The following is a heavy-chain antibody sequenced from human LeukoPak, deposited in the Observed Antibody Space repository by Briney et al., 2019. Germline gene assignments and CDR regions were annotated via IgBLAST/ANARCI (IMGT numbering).Heavy chain of an antibody. D-gene: IGHD6-13*01. J-gene: IGHJ4*02. CDR2: IDPSDSYT. CDR1: GYNFTSYW. Sequence: GESLKISCKGSGYNFTSYWIRWVRQMPGKGLEWMGRIDPSDSYTNYSPSFQGHVTISADKSISTAYLQWSSLKASDTAMYYCARFNRIAAAGSVDYWGQGTLVTVSS. CDR3: ARFNRIAAAGSVDY. V-gene: IGHV5-10-1*01.